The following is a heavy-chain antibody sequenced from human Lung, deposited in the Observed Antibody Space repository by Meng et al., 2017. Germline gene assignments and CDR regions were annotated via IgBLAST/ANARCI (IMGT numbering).Heavy chain of an antibody. J-gene: IGHJ4*02. Sequence: QVQLQESGPRLVKPSGTLSLTCAVSGGSISSDNWWSWVRQPPGKGLEWIGEIYHSGSTNYNPSLKSRITISVDKPKNQFSLTLSSVTAADTAVYYCTKNDFYCLGYWGQGTLVTVSS. CDR1: GGSISSDNW. D-gene: IGHD2-21*01. CDR3: TKNDFYCLGY. V-gene: IGHV4-4*02. CDR2: IYHSGST.